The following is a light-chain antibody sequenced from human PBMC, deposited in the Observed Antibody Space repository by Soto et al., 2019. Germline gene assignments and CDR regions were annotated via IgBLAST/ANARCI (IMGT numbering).Light chain of an antibody. CDR3: HQYGSSPQT. CDR1: QTVSNSY. V-gene: IGKV3-20*01. J-gene: IGKJ1*01. Sequence: EIVLTQSPGTLSLSPGERATLSCRASQTVSNSYLAWYQQKPGQAPRLLIYDASSRATGIPDRFSGTASGTDFTLTISRLEPEDFAVYYCHQYGSSPQTFGQGTKVEIK. CDR2: DAS.